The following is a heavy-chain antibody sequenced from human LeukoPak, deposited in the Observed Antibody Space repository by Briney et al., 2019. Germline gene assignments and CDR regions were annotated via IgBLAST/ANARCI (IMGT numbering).Heavy chain of an antibody. J-gene: IGHJ4*02. CDR3: ARDRGGYSGYDFDY. CDR1: GGSISSGGYY. V-gene: IGHV4-31*03. D-gene: IGHD5-12*01. Sequence: PSETLSLTCTVSGGSISSGGYYWSWIRQHPGKGLEWIGYIYYSGSTYYNPSLKSRVIISVDTSKNQFSLKLSSVTAADTAVYYCARDRGGYSGYDFDYWGQGTLVTVSS. CDR2: IYYSGST.